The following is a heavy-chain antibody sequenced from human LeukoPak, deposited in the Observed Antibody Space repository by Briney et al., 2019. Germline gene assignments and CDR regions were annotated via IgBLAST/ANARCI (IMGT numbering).Heavy chain of an antibody. CDR1: GGSISNYY. D-gene: IGHD4-17*01. CDR3: ARQVSYDDDRPGGLYYYGMDV. Sequence: PPETLSLTCTVSGGSISNYYWSWIRQPPGKGLEWIGYIYNSGSTNYNPSLKSRVTISVNTSKNQFSLKLSSVTAADTAVYFCARQVSYDDDRPGGLYYYGMDVWGQGTTVTVSS. J-gene: IGHJ6*02. CDR2: IYNSGST. V-gene: IGHV4-59*08.